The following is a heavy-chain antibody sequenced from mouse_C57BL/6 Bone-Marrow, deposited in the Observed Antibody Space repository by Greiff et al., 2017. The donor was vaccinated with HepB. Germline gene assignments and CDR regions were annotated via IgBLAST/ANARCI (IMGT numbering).Heavy chain of an antibody. J-gene: IGHJ4*01. D-gene: IGHD2-3*01. CDR1: GYTFTSYW. CDR2: IYPGSGST. CDR3: ARMVWLLPYYYAMDY. V-gene: IGHV1-55*01. Sequence: VQLQQPGAELVKPGASVKMSCKASGYTFTSYWITWVKQRPGQGLEWIGDIYPGSGSTNYNEKFKSKATLTVDTSSSTAYMQLSSLTSEYSAVYYCARMVWLLPYYYAMDYWGQGTSVTASS.